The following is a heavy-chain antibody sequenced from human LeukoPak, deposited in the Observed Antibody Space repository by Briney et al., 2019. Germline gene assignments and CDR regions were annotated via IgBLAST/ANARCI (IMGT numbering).Heavy chain of an antibody. CDR2: ISGSGGST. CDR3: AKECWPGIAAAGHDY. D-gene: IGHD6-13*01. V-gene: IGHV3-23*01. Sequence: GGSLRLSCAAPGVTFSSYAMSSVRQAPGKGLEWVSAISGSGGSTYYADPLKGRFTISRDNSKNTLYLQMNSLRAEDTAVYYCAKECWPGIAAAGHDYWGQGTLVTVSS. J-gene: IGHJ4*02. CDR1: GVTFSSYA.